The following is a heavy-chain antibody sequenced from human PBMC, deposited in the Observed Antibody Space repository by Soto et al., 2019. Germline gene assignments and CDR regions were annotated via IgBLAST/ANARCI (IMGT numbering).Heavy chain of an antibody. Sequence: QVKLVQSGAEGKKPGASVKVSGKASGYTFTTHGISGVRQAPGQGLEGMGGVSGDNGHTNYAQSLQGRVTMTTDTSTNTAYMELRSLRSADTAVYYCARDLGYCRSGTCYREWFDPWGQGTLVTVSS. V-gene: IGHV1-18*01. J-gene: IGHJ5*02. CDR1: GYTFTTHG. CDR3: ARDLGYCRSGTCYREWFDP. D-gene: IGHD2-15*01. CDR2: VSGDNGHT.